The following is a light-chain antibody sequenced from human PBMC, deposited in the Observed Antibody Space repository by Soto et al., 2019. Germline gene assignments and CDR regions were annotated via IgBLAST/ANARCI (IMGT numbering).Light chain of an antibody. CDR1: SSNIGNNF. CDR2: DNN. CDR3: ATWDSSLSAGV. V-gene: IGLV1-51*01. J-gene: IGLJ2*01. Sequence: QSVLTQPPSVSAAPGQKVTISCSGSSSNIGNNFVSWYQHLPGTAPKLLIYDNNKRPSGIPDRFSGTKSGTSATLGITGLQTGDEAHYYCATWDSSLSAGVFGGGTKLTVL.